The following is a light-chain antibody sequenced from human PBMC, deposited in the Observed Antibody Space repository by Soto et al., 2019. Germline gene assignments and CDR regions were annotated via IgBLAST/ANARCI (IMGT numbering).Light chain of an antibody. V-gene: IGLV1-40*01. Sequence: QYVLTQPPSVSGAPGQRVTISCTGSSSNIGAGYDVHWYQQLPGTAPKLLIYGNSNRPSGVPDRFSGSKSGTSASLAITGLQAEDEADYYCQSYDSSLNGVVFGGGTQLT. CDR2: GNS. CDR3: QSYDSSLNGVV. J-gene: IGLJ2*01. CDR1: SSNIGAGYD.